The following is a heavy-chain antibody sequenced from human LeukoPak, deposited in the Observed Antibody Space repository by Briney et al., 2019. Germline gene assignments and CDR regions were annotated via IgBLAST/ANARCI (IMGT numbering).Heavy chain of an antibody. D-gene: IGHD3-10*01. CDR1: GGSISSSSYY. V-gene: IGHV4-39*07. CDR2: IYYSGSA. CDR3: ARDFAQHYYGSGSYYSHWFDP. J-gene: IGHJ5*02. Sequence: SETLSLTCTVSGGSISSSSYYWGWIRQPPGKGLEWIGSIYYSGSAYYNPSLKSRVTISVDTSKNQFSLKLSSVTAADTAVYYCARDFAQHYYGSGSYYSHWFDPWGQGTLVTVSS.